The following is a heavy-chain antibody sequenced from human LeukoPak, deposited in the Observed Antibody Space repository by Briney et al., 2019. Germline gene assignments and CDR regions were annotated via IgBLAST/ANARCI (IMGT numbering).Heavy chain of an antibody. V-gene: IGHV1-2*02. CDR3: ARGRGLTTVTYFDY. D-gene: IGHD4-17*01. CDR1: GYTFTAYY. Sequence: ASVKVSCKASGYTFTAYYMHWVRQAPGQGLEWMGWITPNSGGTNFAQKFQGRVTMTRGTSISTAYMELSSLRSDDTAVYYCARGRGLTTVTYFDYWGQGTLVTVSS. J-gene: IGHJ4*02. CDR2: ITPNSGGT.